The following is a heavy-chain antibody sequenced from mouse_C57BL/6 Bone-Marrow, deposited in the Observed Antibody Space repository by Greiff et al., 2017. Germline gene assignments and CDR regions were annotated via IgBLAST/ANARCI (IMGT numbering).Heavy chain of an antibody. CDR1: GFTFSSYG. Sequence: EVQVVESGGDLVKPGGSLKLSCAASGFTFSSYGMSWVRQTPDKRLEWVATMSSGGSYTYYPDSVKGRFTISRDNAKNTLYLQMSSLKSEDTAMYYCARQDYWGQGTTLTVSS. J-gene: IGHJ2*01. CDR3: ARQDY. CDR2: MSSGGSYT. V-gene: IGHV5-6*01.